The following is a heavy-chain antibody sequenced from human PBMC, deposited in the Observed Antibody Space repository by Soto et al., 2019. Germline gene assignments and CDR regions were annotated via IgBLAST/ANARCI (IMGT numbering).Heavy chain of an antibody. V-gene: IGHV1-3*01. D-gene: IGHD3-22*01. Sequence: QVQLVQSGAEVKKPGASVKVSCKASGYTFTSYAMHWVRQAPGQRLEWMGWINAGNGNTKYSQKFQGRVTITRDTSARTAYMELSSLRSEDTAVYYCARGRLLPSYYYYGMDVWGQGTTVTVSS. CDR2: INAGNGNT. CDR3: ARGRLLPSYYYYGMDV. J-gene: IGHJ6*02. CDR1: GYTFTSYA.